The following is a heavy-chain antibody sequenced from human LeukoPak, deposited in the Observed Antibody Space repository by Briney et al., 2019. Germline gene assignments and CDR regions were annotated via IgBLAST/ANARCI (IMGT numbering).Heavy chain of an antibody. J-gene: IGHJ4*02. CDR1: GYSFTSYW. V-gene: IGHV5-51*01. CDR2: IYPGDSDT. CDR3: ARVSYCSSTSCYFDY. D-gene: IGHD2-2*01. Sequence: GESLKISCKGSGYSFTSYWIGWVRQMPGKGLEWMGIIYPGDSDTRYSPSFQGQVTISADKSISTAYLQWSSLKASDTVMYYCARVSYCSSTSCYFDYWGQGTLVTVSS.